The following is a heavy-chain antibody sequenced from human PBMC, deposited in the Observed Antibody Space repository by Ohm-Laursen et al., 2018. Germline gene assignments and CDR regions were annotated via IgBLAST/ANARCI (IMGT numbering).Heavy chain of an antibody. V-gene: IGHV4-59*12. J-gene: IGHJ4*02. CDR3: ARVSSGRLNY. CDR1: GASITTYY. Sequence: SETLSLTCTVSGASITTYYWSWIRQPPGKGLEWMGYIYYSGDTNYNPSLKSRVTMSVDTSKNQFSLKLSSVTAADTAVYYCARVSSGRLNYWGQGTLVTVSS. D-gene: IGHD3-22*01. CDR2: IYYSGDT.